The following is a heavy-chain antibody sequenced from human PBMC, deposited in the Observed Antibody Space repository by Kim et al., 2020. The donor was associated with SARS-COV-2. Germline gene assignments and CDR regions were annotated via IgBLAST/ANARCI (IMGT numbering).Heavy chain of an antibody. CDR1: GFTFSDFW. J-gene: IGHJ4*02. CDR2: IGQRGRDI. Sequence: GGSLRLSCAASGFTFSDFWMTWVRQAPGKGLEFMANIGQRGRDIYYADSVKGRFTISRDNTNNSLYLQMNSLRADDTAIYYCARDRNWNYFESSGQGNLVAVSS. D-gene: IGHD1-1*01. V-gene: IGHV3-7*03. CDR3: ARDRNWNYFES.